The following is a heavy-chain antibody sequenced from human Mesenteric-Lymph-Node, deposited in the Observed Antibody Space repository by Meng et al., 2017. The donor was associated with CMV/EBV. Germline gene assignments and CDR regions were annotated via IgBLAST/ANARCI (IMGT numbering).Heavy chain of an antibody. CDR2: IIPILGIA. V-gene: IGHV1-69*04. J-gene: IGHJ4*02. CDR3: ARDLAWSLVGY. CDR1: GGTFSSYT. Sequence: SVNVSCKASGGTFSSYTISWVRQAPGQGLEWMGRIIPILGIANYAQKFQGRVTITADKSTSTAYMELRSLRSDDTAVYYCARDLAWSLVGYWGQGTLVTVSS. D-gene: IGHD2-8*02.